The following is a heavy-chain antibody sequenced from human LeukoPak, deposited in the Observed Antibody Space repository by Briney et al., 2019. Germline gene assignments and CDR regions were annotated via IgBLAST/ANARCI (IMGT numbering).Heavy chain of an antibody. J-gene: IGHJ4*02. D-gene: IGHD2-21*02. Sequence: SGPTLVKPTQTLTLTCTFSGFSLSTSGGGVGWIRQPPGKALEWLALIYWDDDKRYSPSLKSRLTITKDTSKNQVVLTMTNMDPVDTATYYCAHTRYCGGDCYDSFDYWGQGTLVTVSS. CDR2: IYWDDDK. CDR1: GFSLSTSGGG. V-gene: IGHV2-5*02. CDR3: AHTRYCGGDCYDSFDY.